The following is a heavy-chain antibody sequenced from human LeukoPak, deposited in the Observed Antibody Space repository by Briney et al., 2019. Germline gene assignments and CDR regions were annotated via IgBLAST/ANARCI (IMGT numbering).Heavy chain of an antibody. J-gene: IGHJ4*02. CDR2: ISSSGSYI. CDR3: AREEPVTSFDS. CDR1: GFTFSSYS. V-gene: IGHV3-21*01. Sequence: GGSLRLSCAASGFTFSSYSMNWVRQAPGKGLEWVSSISSSGSYIYYADSVKGRFTISRDNAKNSLYLQMNSLRAEDTAVYYCAREEPVTSFDSWGQGTLVTVSS. D-gene: IGHD4-17*01.